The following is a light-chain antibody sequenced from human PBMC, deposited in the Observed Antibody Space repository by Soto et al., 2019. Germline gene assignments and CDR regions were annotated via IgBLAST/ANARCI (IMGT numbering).Light chain of an antibody. CDR1: SSDVGAYIF. Sequence: QSVLTQPPSASRSPGQSVTISCTGTSSDVGAYIFVSWYQQHPGKAPKLMVYDVNRRPPGVPDRFFGSKSGNTASLTVSGLQAEDEADYYCVSFAGGTYVFGTGTKLTVL. CDR3: VSFAGGTYV. CDR2: DVN. J-gene: IGLJ1*01. V-gene: IGLV2-8*02.